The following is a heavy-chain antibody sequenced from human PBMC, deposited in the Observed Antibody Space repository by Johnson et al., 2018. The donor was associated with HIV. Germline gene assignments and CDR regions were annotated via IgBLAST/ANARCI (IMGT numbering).Heavy chain of an antibody. CDR3: VRRFYDSSAFDI. Sequence: QVQLVESGGGVVQPGTSLRLSCAASGFTFSSFAMHWVRQAPGKGLEWMAFISYDGSNKYFTDSVRGRFTISRDNSKNTLFLQMNSLRAEDTAVYYCVRRFYDSSAFDIWGQGTLVNVSS. CDR1: GFTFSSFA. D-gene: IGHD3-22*01. J-gene: IGHJ3*02. V-gene: IGHV3-30-3*01. CDR2: ISYDGSNK.